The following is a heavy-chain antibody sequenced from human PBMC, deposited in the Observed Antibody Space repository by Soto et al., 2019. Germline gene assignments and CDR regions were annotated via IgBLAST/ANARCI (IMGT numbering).Heavy chain of an antibody. CDR2: ISSSSSYT. J-gene: IGHJ4*02. CDR1: GFTFSDYY. Sequence: PGGSLRLSCAASGFTFSDYYMSWIRQAPGKGLEWVSYISSSSSYTNYADSVKGRFTISRDNAKNSLYLQTNSLRAEDTAVYYCAKHYDSRNTFDYWGQGTLVTVSS. V-gene: IGHV3-11*06. CDR3: AKHYDSRNTFDY. D-gene: IGHD3-22*01.